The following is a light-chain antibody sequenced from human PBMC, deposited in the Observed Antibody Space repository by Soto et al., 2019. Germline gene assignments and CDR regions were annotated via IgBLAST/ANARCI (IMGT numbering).Light chain of an antibody. CDR1: QSVSSSY. J-gene: IGKJ1*01. CDR3: QHYGSSTWT. CDR2: GAS. Sequence: EIVLTQSPGTLSLSPGERATLSCRASQSVSSSYLAWYQQKPGQAPGLLIYGASSRATGIPDRFSGSGSGTDFTLTISRLEPEDFAVYYCQHYGSSTWTFGPGTKVDIK. V-gene: IGKV3-20*01.